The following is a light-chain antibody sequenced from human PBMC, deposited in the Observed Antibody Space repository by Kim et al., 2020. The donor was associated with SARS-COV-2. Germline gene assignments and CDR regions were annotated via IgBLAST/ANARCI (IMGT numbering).Light chain of an antibody. CDR2: NND. V-gene: IGLV1-40*01. CDR1: NPTIGAVYI. J-gene: IGLJ1*01. CDR3: QSSDNNLSGYV. Sequence: RVATSCTGSNPTIGAVYIVHWYQHLPGTAPKVLIHNNDNRASGVPDRFSGSRSGTSASLAITGLQAEDEADYYCQSSDNNLSGYVFGTGTKVTVL.